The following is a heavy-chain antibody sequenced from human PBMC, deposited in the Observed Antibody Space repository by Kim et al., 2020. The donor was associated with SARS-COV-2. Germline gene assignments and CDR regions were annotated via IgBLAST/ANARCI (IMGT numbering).Heavy chain of an antibody. CDR2: IIPIFGTA. Sequence: SVKVSCKASGGTFSSYAISWVRQAPGQGLEWMGGIIPIFGTANYAQKFQGRVTITADESTSTAYMELSSLRSEDTAVYYCARDSYYNSAYYYYYYMDVWGKGTTVTVSS. D-gene: IGHD3-10*01. CDR1: GGTFSSYA. J-gene: IGHJ6*03. CDR3: ARDSYYNSAYYYYYYMDV. V-gene: IGHV1-69*13.